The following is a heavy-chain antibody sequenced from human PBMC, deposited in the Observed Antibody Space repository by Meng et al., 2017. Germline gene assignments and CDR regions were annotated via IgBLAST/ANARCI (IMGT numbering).Heavy chain of an antibody. Sequence: SVKVSCKASGGTFSSYAISWVRQAPGQGLEWMGGIIPIFGTANYAQKFQGRVSITADKSTNTAYMGPSNLRSEDAAVYYCARKAGDVITNENWFDPWGQGTLVTVYS. CDR2: IIPIFGTA. CDR3: ARKAGDVITNENWFDP. D-gene: IGHD1-1*01. V-gene: IGHV1-69*06. CDR1: GGTFSSYA. J-gene: IGHJ5*02.